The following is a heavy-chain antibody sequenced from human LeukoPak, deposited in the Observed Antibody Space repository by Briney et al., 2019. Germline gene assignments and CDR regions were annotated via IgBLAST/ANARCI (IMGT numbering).Heavy chain of an antibody. D-gene: IGHD2-2*01. J-gene: IGHJ4*02. Sequence: ASVKVSCKASGYTFTSYGISWVRQAPGQGLEWMGWISAYNGNTNYAQKLQGRVTMTTDTSTSTAYMELRSLRSDDTAVDYCARSKYQLLYFDYWGQGTLVTVSS. CDR2: ISAYNGNT. CDR1: GYTFTSYG. V-gene: IGHV1-18*01. CDR3: ARSKYQLLYFDY.